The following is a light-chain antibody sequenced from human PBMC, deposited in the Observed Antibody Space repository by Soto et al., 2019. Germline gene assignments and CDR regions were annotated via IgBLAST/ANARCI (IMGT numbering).Light chain of an antibody. J-gene: IGKJ1*01. CDR1: QSISIY. Sequence: DIQMTQSPSSLSASIGDRVTITCRASQSISIYLNWYQQKPGRAPQLLIYAATSLQNGVPSRFSGSGSGTDFTLTISSLQPEDFATYYCQQSFGNPSWTFGPGTKVDIK. CDR2: AAT. V-gene: IGKV1-39*01. CDR3: QQSFGNPSWT.